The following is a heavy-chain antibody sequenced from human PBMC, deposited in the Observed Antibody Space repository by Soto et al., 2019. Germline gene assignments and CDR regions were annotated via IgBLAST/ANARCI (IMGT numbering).Heavy chain of an antibody. V-gene: IGHV5-51*01. J-gene: IGHJ6*03. CDR2: IYPGDSDT. CDR1: GYSFTSYW. Sequence: GESLKISCKGSGYSFTSYWIGWVRQMPGKGLEWMGIIYPGDSDTRYSPSFQGQVTISADKSISTAYLQWSSLKASDTAMYYCARTLAGSGWYYNDYYYYMDVWGKGTTVTVSS. CDR3: ARTLAGSGWYYNDYYYYMDV. D-gene: IGHD6-19*01.